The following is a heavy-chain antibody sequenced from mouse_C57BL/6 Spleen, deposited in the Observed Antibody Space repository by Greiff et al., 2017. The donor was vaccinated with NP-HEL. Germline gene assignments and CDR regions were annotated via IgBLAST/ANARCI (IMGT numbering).Heavy chain of an antibody. Sequence: VQLQQSGAELVKPGASVKLSCTASGFTITDYYMHWVKQRPEQGLEWIGRIDPEDGETKYAPKFQGKATITADTSSNTAYLQLSSLTSEDSAGYYCARDYYGSSLDYWGQGTTLTVSS. D-gene: IGHD1-1*01. CDR1: GFTITDYY. CDR2: IDPEDGET. CDR3: ARDYYGSSLDY. J-gene: IGHJ2*01. V-gene: IGHV14-2*01.